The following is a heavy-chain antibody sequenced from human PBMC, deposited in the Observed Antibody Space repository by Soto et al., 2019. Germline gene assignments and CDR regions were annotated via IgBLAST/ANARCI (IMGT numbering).Heavy chain of an antibody. V-gene: IGHV3-23*01. D-gene: IGHD2-2*01. CDR1: GFTLSAYS. J-gene: IGHJ4*01. CDR2: ISASDLTR. CDR3: ASEGSGKCYERYSDY. Sequence: PGGSLRLSCAASGFTLSAYSMHWVRQAPGKGLEWVSTISASDLTRFYAVSVKGRFTIPRDNSKNILYLQMNSLRSEDTATYFCASEGSGKCYERYSDYLCQGTLVTISS.